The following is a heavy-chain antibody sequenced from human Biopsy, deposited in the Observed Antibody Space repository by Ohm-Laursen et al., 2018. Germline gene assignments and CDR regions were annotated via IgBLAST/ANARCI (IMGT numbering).Heavy chain of an antibody. D-gene: IGHD2-15*01. CDR3: AKIHCSGGSCYPNAFDM. J-gene: IGHJ3*02. Sequence: SLRLSCSASGFTIDEHGMHWVRQTPGKGLEWVSGISWNSVGIGYADSVKGRFTISRDNAKNFLYLQMNNLRPEDTALYYCAKIHCSGGSCYPNAFDMWGHGTRVTVS. CDR2: ISWNSVGI. CDR1: GFTIDEHG. V-gene: IGHV3-9*01.